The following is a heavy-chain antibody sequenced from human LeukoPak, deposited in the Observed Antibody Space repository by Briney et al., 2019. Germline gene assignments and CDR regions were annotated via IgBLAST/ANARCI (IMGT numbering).Heavy chain of an antibody. CDR1: DDSIRSSDYF. D-gene: IGHD2-21*02. J-gene: IGHJ4*02. CDR3: ARRSPLLAVTTAHYYDY. Sequence: PSETLSLTCTVSDDSIRSSDYFRGWIRQPPGKGLEWIGEIYYNGNTFYNPSLKSRVILSVDTSKSQFSLRLNSVTAADTAIYYCARRSPLLAVTTAHYYDYWGQGTLVTVSS. CDR2: IYYNGNT. V-gene: IGHV4-39*01.